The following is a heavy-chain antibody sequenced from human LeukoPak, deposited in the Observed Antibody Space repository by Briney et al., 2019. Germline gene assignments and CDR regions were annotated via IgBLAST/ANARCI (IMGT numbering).Heavy chain of an antibody. V-gene: IGHV4-4*07. CDR1: GGSIRSYY. CDR3: ARDSGNLNWFDP. CDR2: IYTSGST. J-gene: IGHJ5*02. D-gene: IGHD3-10*01. Sequence: PLETLSLTCTVSGGSIRSYYWSWVRQPAGKGLEWIGRIYTSGSTNYNPSLKSRVTMSVDTSKNQFSMKLSSVTAADTAVYYCARDSGNLNWFDPWGQGTLVTVSS.